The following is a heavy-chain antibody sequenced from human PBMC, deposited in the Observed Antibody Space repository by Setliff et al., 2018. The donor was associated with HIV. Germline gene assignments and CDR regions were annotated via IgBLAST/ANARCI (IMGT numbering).Heavy chain of an antibody. V-gene: IGHV3-74*01. J-gene: IGHJ4*02. CDR1: GFTFRSYW. CDR2: INSDGSTT. Sequence: LRLSCVASGFTFRSYWMHWVRQAPGKGLVWVSLINSDGSTTNYADSVKGRSTISSDKAKNTVYLQMNSLRAEDTAVYYCAFGGGWLHDYWGQGTLVTVSS. CDR3: AFGGGWLHDY. D-gene: IGHD3-10*01.